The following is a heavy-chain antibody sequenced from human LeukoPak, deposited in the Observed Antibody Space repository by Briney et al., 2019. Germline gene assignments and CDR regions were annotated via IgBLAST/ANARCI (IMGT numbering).Heavy chain of an antibody. J-gene: IGHJ4*02. V-gene: IGHV3-21*01. CDR1: GFTFSSYS. CDR2: ISSSSSYI. D-gene: IGHD6-19*01. Sequence: GGSLRLSCAASGFTFSSYSMNWVRQAPGKGLEWVSSISSSSSYIYYADSVKGRFTISRDNAKNSLYLQMNSLRAEDTAVYYCARDRQYSSGWYGIRGEYYFDYWGQGTLVAVSS. CDR3: ARDRQYSSGWYGIRGEYYFDY.